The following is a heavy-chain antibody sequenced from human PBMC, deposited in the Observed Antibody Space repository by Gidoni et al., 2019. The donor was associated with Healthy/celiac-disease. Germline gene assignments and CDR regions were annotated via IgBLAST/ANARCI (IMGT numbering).Heavy chain of an antibody. D-gene: IGHD4-17*01. CDR2: IYYSGST. V-gene: IGHV4-59*01. Sequence: QVQLQESGPGLVKPSETLSLTCTVSGGSISSYYWSWIRQHPGKGREWIGYIYYSGSTNYNPSLKSRVTISVDTSKNQFSLKLSSVTAADTAVYYCARPSYGDYAFDIWGQGTMVTVSS. CDR3: ARPSYGDYAFDI. CDR1: GGSISSYY. J-gene: IGHJ3*02.